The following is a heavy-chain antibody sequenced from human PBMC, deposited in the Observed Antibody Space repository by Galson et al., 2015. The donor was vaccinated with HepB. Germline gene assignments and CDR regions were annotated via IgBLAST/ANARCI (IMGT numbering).Heavy chain of an antibody. CDR1: GGSISSGGYY. CDR3: ARGRSSPTSYYDSAGYSKYYFDC. J-gene: IGHJ4*02. CDR2: IYYSGST. D-gene: IGHD3-22*01. V-gene: IGHV4-31*03. Sequence: TLSLTCTVSGGSISSGGYYWSWIRQHPGKGLEWIGFIYYSGSTYYNPSLKSRVSISVDTSKNQFSLKLSSVTAADTAVYYCARGRSSPTSYYDSAGYSKYYFDCWGQGTLATVSS.